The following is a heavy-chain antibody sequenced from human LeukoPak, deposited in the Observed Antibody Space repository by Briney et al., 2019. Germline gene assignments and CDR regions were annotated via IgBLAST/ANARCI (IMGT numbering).Heavy chain of an antibody. V-gene: IGHV1-2*02. Sequence: GSVKVSCKASEYTFSVYHIHWVRQAPGQGLEWMAWINPDSGDTNYAQKLQGRVTMTRHASISTAYMEVSSLRSDDTAVYYCALIPGGSWAFVYWGQRTLVTVSS. CDR3: ALIPGGSWAFVY. J-gene: IGHJ4*02. CDR2: INPDSGDT. D-gene: IGHD6-13*01. CDR1: EYTFSVYH.